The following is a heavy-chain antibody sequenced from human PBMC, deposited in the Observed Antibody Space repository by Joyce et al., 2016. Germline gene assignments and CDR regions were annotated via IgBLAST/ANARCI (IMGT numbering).Heavy chain of an antibody. D-gene: IGHD3-10*01. CDR1: GCSVSNYW. CDR3: VRDGQRGWHFDH. CDR2: IRQDGGEK. J-gene: IGHJ4*02. V-gene: IGHV3-7*03. Sequence: EVQLVESGGGLVQPGGSLRLSCVASGCSVSNYWMRWVRQAPGKGLEWVVNIRQDGGEKYYLDSVAGRFTISRDNAKNSIYLQMDSLRADDTAVYYCVRDGQRGWHFDHWGQGTLVTVSS.